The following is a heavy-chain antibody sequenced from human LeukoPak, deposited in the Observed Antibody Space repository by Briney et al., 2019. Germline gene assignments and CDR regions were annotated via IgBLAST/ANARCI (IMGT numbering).Heavy chain of an antibody. J-gene: IGHJ4*02. D-gene: IGHD2-21*02. V-gene: IGHV4-4*07. Sequence: SETLSLTCTVSGASISSYYWSWIRQVAGKGLEWIGAIKTSGSTNYNPSLKSRVTMSVDTSKNQFSLKLSSVTAADTAVYYCAREGAYCGGGCYYYFDYWGQGTLVTVSS. CDR2: IKTSGST. CDR1: GASISSYY. CDR3: AREGAYCGGGCYYYFDY.